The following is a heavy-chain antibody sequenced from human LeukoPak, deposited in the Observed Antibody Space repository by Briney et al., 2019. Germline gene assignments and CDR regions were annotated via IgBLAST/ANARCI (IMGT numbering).Heavy chain of an antibody. J-gene: IGHJ3*02. CDR3: ARPAYCGGDCYVTDI. D-gene: IGHD2-21*01. CDR2: IYYSGST. V-gene: IGHV4-39*01. CDR1: GGSISSSSYY. Sequence: SETLSLTCTVSGGSISSSSYYWGWIRQPPGKGLEWIGGIYYSGSTYYNPSLKSRVTISVDTSKNQFSLKLSSVTAADTAVYYCARPAYCGGDCYVTDIWGQGTMVTVSS.